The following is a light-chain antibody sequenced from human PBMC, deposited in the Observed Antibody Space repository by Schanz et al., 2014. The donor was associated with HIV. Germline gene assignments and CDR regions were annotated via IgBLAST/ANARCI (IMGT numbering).Light chain of an antibody. V-gene: IGLV2-14*01. CDR1: SSDVGANNY. CDR2: DVS. J-gene: IGLJ2*01. CDR3: CSYAGSGTLL. Sequence: QSALTQPASVSGSPGQSITISCTGTSSDVGANNYVSWYRQHPGKAPKLVIYDVSNRPSGVSTRFSGSKSDNTASLTISGLQAEDEADDFCCSYAGSGTLLFGGGTKLTVL.